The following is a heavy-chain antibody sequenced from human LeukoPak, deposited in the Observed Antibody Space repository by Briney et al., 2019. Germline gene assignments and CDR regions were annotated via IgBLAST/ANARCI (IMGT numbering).Heavy chain of an antibody. Sequence: SVKVSCKASGGTFSSYAISWVRQAPGQGLEWMGGIIPIFGTANYAQKFQGRVTITADESTSTAYMELSSLRSEDTAVYYCARVGFLEWLFSDYWGQGTLVTVSS. CDR2: IIPIFGTA. CDR1: GGTFSSYA. V-gene: IGHV1-69*13. J-gene: IGHJ4*02. CDR3: ARVGFLEWLFSDY. D-gene: IGHD3-3*02.